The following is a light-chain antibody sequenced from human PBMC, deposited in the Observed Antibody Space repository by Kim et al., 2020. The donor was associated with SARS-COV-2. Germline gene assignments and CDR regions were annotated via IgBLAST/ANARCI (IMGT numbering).Light chain of an antibody. J-gene: IGLJ3*02. V-gene: IGLV1-47*01. CDR2: TTD. CDR3: ATWDDSLDGWV. Sequence: GQRDTISCSGTNANIGVKSVYWYRHFPSTGPKLNICTTDRRPSGVPDQFSGSKSAASASLAISGLRSEDEASYYCATWDDSLDGWVFGGGTQLTVL. CDR1: NANIGVKS.